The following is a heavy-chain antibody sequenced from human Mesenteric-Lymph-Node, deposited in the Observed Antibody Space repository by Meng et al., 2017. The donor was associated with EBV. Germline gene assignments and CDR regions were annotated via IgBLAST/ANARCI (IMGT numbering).Heavy chain of an antibody. CDR3: ARGPTSGWVGAWFDP. J-gene: IGHJ5*02. Sequence: VEAGSEVKNTGFSGKGSCNASAGTFSTYAISWVRQAPGQGLEWMGGIIPIFGTANYAQKFQGRVTITADESTSTAYMELRSLRSDDTAVYYCARGPTSGWVGAWFDPWGQGTLVTVSS. V-gene: IGHV1-69*01. CDR1: AGTFSTYA. CDR2: IIPIFGTA. D-gene: IGHD6-19*01.